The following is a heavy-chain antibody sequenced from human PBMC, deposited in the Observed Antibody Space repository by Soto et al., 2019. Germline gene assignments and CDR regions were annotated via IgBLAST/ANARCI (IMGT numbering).Heavy chain of an antibody. D-gene: IGHD2-2*01. V-gene: IGHV5-51*01. Sequence: PGESLKISCKGSGYSFTIYWIGWVRQMPGKGLEWMGIIYPGDSDTRYSPSFQGQVTISADKSISTAYLQWSSLKASDTAMYYCARQSLGYCSSTSCGMDVWGQGTTVTVSS. CDR3: ARQSLGYCSSTSCGMDV. CDR2: IYPGDSDT. CDR1: GYSFTIYW. J-gene: IGHJ6*02.